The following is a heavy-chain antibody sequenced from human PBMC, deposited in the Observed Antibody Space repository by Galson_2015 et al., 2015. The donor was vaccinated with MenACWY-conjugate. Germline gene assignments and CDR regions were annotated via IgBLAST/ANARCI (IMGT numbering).Heavy chain of an antibody. Sequence: SLRLSCAASGFTFGDYGMSWVRQAPGKGLEWVSFIRSKAYGGTTDYAASVKGRFTISRDDSKSIAYMQMNSLKTEDTALYYCTSPYYYAYYWGQGILVTVSS. J-gene: IGHJ4*02. CDR1: GFTFGDYG. D-gene: IGHD3-10*01. V-gene: IGHV3-49*04. CDR3: TSPYYYAYY. CDR2: IRSKAYGGTT.